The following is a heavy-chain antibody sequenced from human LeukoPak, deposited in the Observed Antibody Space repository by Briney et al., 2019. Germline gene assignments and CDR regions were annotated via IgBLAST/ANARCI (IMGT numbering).Heavy chain of an antibody. V-gene: IGHV4-59*12. Sequence: SETLSLTCTVSGGSISSYYWSWIRQPPGKGLEWIGYIYYSGSTNYNPSLKSRVTISVDTSKNQFSLKLSSVTAADTAVYYCARGRTRCSGGSCYSWVFDYWGQGTLVTVSS. CDR2: IYYSGST. CDR1: GGSISSYY. CDR3: ARGRTRCSGGSCYSWVFDY. J-gene: IGHJ4*02. D-gene: IGHD2-15*01.